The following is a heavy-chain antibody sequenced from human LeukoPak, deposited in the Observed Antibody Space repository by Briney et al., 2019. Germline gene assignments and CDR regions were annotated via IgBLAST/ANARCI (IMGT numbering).Heavy chain of an antibody. J-gene: IGHJ3*02. CDR1: GFTVNSNY. CDR2: IYSGGST. CDR3: ARGPAWIAAAGGDTFDI. Sequence: QSGGSLRLSCTASGFTVNSNYMSWVRQAPGKGVEWVSVIYSGGSTYCADSVKGRFTISRDNSKNTLYLQMNSLRAEDTAVYYCARGPAWIAAAGGDTFDIWGQGTMVTVSS. D-gene: IGHD6-13*01. V-gene: IGHV3-53*01.